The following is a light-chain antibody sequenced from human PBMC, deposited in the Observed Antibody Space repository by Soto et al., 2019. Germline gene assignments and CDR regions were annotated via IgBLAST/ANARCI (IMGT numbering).Light chain of an antibody. CDR2: DAS. CDR1: QSISSY. J-gene: IGKJ4*01. Sequence: DIQMTQSPSSLSASVGDRVTITCRASQSISSYLNWYQQKPGKAPKLLIYDASSLESGVPSRFSGRRSGTEFTLTISSLQPDDFGTYYCQQYESYSPLTFGGGTKVEIK. CDR3: QQYESYSPLT. V-gene: IGKV1-5*01.